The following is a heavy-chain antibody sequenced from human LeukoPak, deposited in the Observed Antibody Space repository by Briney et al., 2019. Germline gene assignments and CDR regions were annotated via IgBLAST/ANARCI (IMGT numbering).Heavy chain of an antibody. D-gene: IGHD5-12*01. CDR3: AKAPPVATIRYFDS. J-gene: IGHJ4*02. V-gene: IGHV3-23*01. Sequence: GGSLRLSCAASGFTFSSYAMSWVRLAPGKGLEWVSVISGSGGATHYADSVKGRFTISRDNSKNTLYLQMNSLRAEDTAIYYCAKAPPVATIRYFDSWGQGTLVTVSS. CDR1: GFTFSSYA. CDR2: ISGSGGAT.